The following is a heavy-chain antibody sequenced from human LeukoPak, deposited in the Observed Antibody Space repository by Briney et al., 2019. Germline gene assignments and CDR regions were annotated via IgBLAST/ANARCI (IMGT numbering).Heavy chain of an antibody. CDR2: INHSGST. CDR1: GFTFSDYY. D-gene: IGHD2-15*01. CDR3: ARGKGYYCSGGSCYANWFDP. V-gene: IGHV4-34*01. Sequence: GSLRLSCAASGFTFSDYYMSWIRQPPGKGLEWIGEINHSGSTNYNPSLKSRVTISVDTSKNQFSLKLSSVTAADTAVYYCARGKGYYCSGGSCYANWFDPWGQGTLVTVSS. J-gene: IGHJ5*02.